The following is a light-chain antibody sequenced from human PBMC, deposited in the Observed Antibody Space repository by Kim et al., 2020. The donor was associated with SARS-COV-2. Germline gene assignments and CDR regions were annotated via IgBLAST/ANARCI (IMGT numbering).Light chain of an antibody. CDR2: GKN. J-gene: IGLJ2*01. Sequence: SSELTQDPAVSVALGQTVRITCQGDSLRSYYASWNQQKPGQAPVLVIYGKNNRPSGIPGRFSGSSSGNTASLTITGAQAEDEADYYCQSRDSSDKVVFGGGTKLTVL. CDR3: QSRDSSDKVV. V-gene: IGLV3-19*01. CDR1: SLRSYY.